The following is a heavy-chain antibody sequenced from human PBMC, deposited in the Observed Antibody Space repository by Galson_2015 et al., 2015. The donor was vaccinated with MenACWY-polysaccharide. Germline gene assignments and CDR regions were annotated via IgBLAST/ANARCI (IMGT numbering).Heavy chain of an antibody. CDR2: IKQDGCEN. J-gene: IGHJ2*01. V-gene: IGHV3-7*01. CDR3: ARDPLDSSGYTRGSVFDL. CDR1: GFTFSSFW. Sequence: SLRLSCAASGFTFSSFWMSWVRQAPGKGLEWVAIIKQDGCENYYVDSVQGRFSLSGVNAKNSLYLHMHSLRSEDTAVYYCARDPLDSSGYTRGSVFDLWGRGTLVTVSS. D-gene: IGHD3-22*01.